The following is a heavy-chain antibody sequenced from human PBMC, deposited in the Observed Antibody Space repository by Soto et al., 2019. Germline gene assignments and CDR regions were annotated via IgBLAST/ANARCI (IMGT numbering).Heavy chain of an antibody. CDR1: GTSLSSCY. V-gene: IGHV4-59*01. D-gene: IGHD2-8*01. CDR2: IHYSGTT. Sequence: SENLSPPCTVSGTSLSSCYWSFIRQPPGKGLEWIANIHYSGTTNYNPSLASRVTLSVDTSKNQFSLKMTSVTAADRAMYFCARYNSYAIDYWGRGTLVTVSS. CDR3: ARYNSYAIDY. J-gene: IGHJ4*02.